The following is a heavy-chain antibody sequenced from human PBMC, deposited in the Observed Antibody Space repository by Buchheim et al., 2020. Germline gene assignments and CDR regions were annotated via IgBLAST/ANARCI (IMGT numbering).Heavy chain of an antibody. CDR2: INPSGGST. V-gene: IGHV1-46*01. J-gene: IGHJ6*02. D-gene: IGHD5-18*01. CDR1: GYTFTSYY. Sequence: QVQLVQSGAEVKKPGASVKVSCKASGYTFTSYYMHWVRQAPGQGLEWMGIINPSGGSTSYAQKFQGRVTMTRDTSTSTDYMELSSLRSEDTAVYYCAREMMVTRQYFYYGMDVWGQGTT. CDR3: AREMMVTRQYFYYGMDV.